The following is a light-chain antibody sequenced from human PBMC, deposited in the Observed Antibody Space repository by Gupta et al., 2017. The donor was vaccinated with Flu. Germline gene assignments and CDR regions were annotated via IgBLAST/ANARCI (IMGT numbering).Light chain of an antibody. CDR2: DAS. CDR1: QSVSSY. CDR3: QQRSNWPPYT. J-gene: IGKJ2*01. V-gene: IGKV3-11*01. Sequence: ESATLSCRASQSVSSYLAWYQQKPGQAPRLLIYDASNRATGIPARFSGSGSGTDFTLTISSLGPEDFAVYYCQQRSNWPPYTFGQGTKLEIK.